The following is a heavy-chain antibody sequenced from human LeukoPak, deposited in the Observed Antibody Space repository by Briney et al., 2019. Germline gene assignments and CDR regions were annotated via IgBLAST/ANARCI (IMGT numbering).Heavy chain of an antibody. Sequence: SETLSLTCTASGGSISTYYWSWIRQPPGKGLECIGYIYYSGSTNYNPSLKSRVTISLDSSKNQFSLKLNSVTAADTAMYYCARSFSPNYYDLLDYWGQGTLVTVSS. CDR1: GGSISTYY. CDR2: IYYSGST. CDR3: ARSFSPNYYDLLDY. V-gene: IGHV4-59*01. D-gene: IGHD3-22*01. J-gene: IGHJ4*02.